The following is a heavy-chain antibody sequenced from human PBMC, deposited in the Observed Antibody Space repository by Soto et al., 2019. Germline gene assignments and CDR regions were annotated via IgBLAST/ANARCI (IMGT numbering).Heavy chain of an antibody. J-gene: IGHJ4*02. D-gene: IGHD6-13*01. V-gene: IGHV3-23*01. Sequence: GGSLRLSCAASGFTFSSYAMSWVRQAPGKGLEWVSDISGSGGRTYYADSVKGRFTVSRDNSKNTLYLQMNDQRAEDKSVYYCARYRAAAKKSPDDWGQGTLVTVSS. CDR1: GFTFSSYA. CDR3: ARYRAAAKKSPDD. CDR2: ISGSGGRT.